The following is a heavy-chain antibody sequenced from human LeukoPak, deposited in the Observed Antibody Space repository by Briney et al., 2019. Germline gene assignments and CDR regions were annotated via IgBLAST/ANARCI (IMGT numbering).Heavy chain of an antibody. CDR3: ARHNGYGGYEFIDY. CDR1: GGPIRSSRFY. D-gene: IGHD5-12*01. J-gene: IGHJ4*02. Sequence: PSETLSLTCTVSGGPIRSSRFYWGWDRPPPGKGLGGVGGIFYSGSTDYNPSLKSRVTISVDTSKNQFSLNMSSVTAADTAVYYCARHNGYGGYEFIDYWGQGTLVTVSS. V-gene: IGHV4-39*01. CDR2: IFYSGST.